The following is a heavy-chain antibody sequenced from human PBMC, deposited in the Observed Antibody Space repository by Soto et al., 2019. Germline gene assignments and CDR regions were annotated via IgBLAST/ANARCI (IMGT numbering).Heavy chain of an antibody. Sequence: PGGSLRLSCAASGFTFSSYWMSWVRQAPGKGLEWVANIKQDGSEKYYVDSVKGRFTISRDNAKNSLYLQMNSLRAEDTAVYYCARDYRPIRYFDWPHRDHFDYWGQGTLVTVSS. CDR2: IKQDGSEK. CDR3: ARDYRPIRYFDWPHRDHFDY. V-gene: IGHV3-7*05. J-gene: IGHJ4*02. CDR1: GFTFSSYW. D-gene: IGHD3-9*01.